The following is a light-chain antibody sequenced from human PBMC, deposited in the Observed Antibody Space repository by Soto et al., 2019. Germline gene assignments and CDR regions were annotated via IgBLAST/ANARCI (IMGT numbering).Light chain of an antibody. CDR2: WAS. V-gene: IGKV4-1*01. CDR3: QQYYRPWT. Sequence: DIVVTQSPDSLAVSLGERATINCKSSQRALYTSNHKNYLAWYQQKPGQPPKLIIYWASTRESVVPDRFSGSGSGTDFTITIRSLQAEGVAVYYCQQYYRPWTFGQGTKVEIK. J-gene: IGKJ1*01. CDR1: QRALYTSNHKNY.